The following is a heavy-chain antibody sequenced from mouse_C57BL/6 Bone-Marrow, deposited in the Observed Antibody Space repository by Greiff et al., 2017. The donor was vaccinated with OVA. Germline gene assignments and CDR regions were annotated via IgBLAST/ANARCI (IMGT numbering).Heavy chain of an antibody. Sequence: QVQLQQPGAELVRPGTSVKLSCKASGYTFTSYWMHWVKQRPGQGLEWIGVIDPSDSYTNYNQKFKGKATLTVDTSSSTAYMQLSSLTSEDSAVYYCARGAYYGPFAYWGQGTLVTVSA. V-gene: IGHV1-59*01. J-gene: IGHJ3*01. CDR1: GYTFTSYW. D-gene: IGHD1-1*01. CDR3: ARGAYYGPFAY. CDR2: IDPSDSYT.